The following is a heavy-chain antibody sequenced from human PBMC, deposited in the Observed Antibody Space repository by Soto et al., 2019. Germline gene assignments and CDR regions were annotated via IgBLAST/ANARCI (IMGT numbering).Heavy chain of an antibody. V-gene: IGHV4-34*01. CDR2: INHSGST. J-gene: IGHJ4*02. D-gene: IGHD1-7*01. CDR3: ARVSSPRYNWNYRFDY. Sequence: SETLSLTCAVSGGSFSGYYWSWIRQPPGKGLEWIGEINHSGSTNYNPSLKSRVTISVDTSKNQFSLKLSSVTAADTAVYYCARVSSPRYNWNYRFDYWGQGTLVTVSS. CDR1: GGSFSGYY.